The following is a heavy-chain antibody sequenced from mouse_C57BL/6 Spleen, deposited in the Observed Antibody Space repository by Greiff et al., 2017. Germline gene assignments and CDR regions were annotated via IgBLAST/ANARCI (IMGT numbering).Heavy chain of an antibody. Sequence: ESGPGLVKPSQSLSLTCSVTGYSITSGYYWNWIRQFPGNKLEWMGYISYDGSNNYNPSLKNRISITRDTSKNQCFLKLNSVTTEDTATYYWARSPDYYGSSPAWFAYWGQGTLVTVSA. CDR3: ARSPDYYGSSPAWFAY. CDR2: ISYDGSN. J-gene: IGHJ3*01. CDR1: GYSITSGYY. D-gene: IGHD1-1*01. V-gene: IGHV3-6*01.